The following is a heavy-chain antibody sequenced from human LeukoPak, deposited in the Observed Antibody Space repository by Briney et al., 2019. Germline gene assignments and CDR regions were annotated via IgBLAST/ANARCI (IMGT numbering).Heavy chain of an antibody. V-gene: IGHV4-59*08. J-gene: IGHJ4*02. Sequence: SETLSLTCTVSGGSISSYYWSWIRQPPGKGLEWIGYIYYSGSTYYNPSLKSRVTISVDTSKNQFSLKLSSVTAADTAVYYCARSLDAVTSNFDYWGQGTLVTVSS. D-gene: IGHD2-21*02. CDR2: IYYSGST. CDR3: ARSLDAVTSNFDY. CDR1: GGSISSYY.